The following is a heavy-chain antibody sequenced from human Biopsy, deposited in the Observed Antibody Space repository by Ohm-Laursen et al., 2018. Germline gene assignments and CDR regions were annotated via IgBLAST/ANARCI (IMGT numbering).Heavy chain of an antibody. CDR3: ARSVGIMAAPIDY. CDR1: GFTFSTYA. Sequence: SLRLFCTASGFTFSTYAMSWIRQAPGKGLEWVSNINSVGTIYYADSVRGRFTISRDNAKNSLYLQMNSLRVEDTAVYYCARSVGIMAAPIDYWGQGTLVTVSS. CDR2: INSVGTI. D-gene: IGHD3-16*01. V-gene: IGHV3-11*01. J-gene: IGHJ4*02.